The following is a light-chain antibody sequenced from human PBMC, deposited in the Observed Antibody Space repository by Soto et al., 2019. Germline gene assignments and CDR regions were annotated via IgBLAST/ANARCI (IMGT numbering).Light chain of an antibody. CDR2: DIS. CDR3: QQYHIWPS. J-gene: IGKJ5*01. V-gene: IGKV3-15*01. Sequence: EVVMTQSPATLSVSPGEIATLSCRASQTVSRNLAWYQQRPGQAPRILIYDISNRATGVPARFSGSGSETELTLNIRSLQSEDCAVYFCQQYHIWPSFGQGPRLEIK. CDR1: QTVSRN.